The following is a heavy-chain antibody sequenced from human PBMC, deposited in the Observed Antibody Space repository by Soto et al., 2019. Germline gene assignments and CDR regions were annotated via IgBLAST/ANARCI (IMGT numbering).Heavy chain of an antibody. V-gene: IGHV1-46*04. Sequence: QVQLVQSGAEVKKPGASVKVSCKASGYTFTSYYMHWVRQAPGQGLEWLGMINPIGGSTSYAQKLQGRXXMXKRXSTSTVYMELSSLRSEDTAVYYCARRYNSNPEFDYWGQGTLVTVSS. J-gene: IGHJ4*02. D-gene: IGHD3-22*01. CDR3: ARRYNSNPEFDY. CDR1: GYTFTSYY. CDR2: INPIGGST.